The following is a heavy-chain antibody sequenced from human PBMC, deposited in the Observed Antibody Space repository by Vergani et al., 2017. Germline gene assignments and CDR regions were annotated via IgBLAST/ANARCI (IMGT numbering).Heavy chain of an antibody. J-gene: IGHJ5*02. CDR1: GFSLSTSGVG. D-gene: IGHD3-3*01. V-gene: IGHV2-5*02. CDR3: AHRQQGGYDFWRVYYRNWFDP. Sequence: QITLKESGPTLVKPTQTLTLTCTFSGFSLSTSGVGVGWLRQPPGKALEWLALIYWEDDKRYSPSLKSRLTITKDTSKNQGVLTMTNMDPVDTATYYCAHRQQGGYDFWRVYYRNWFDPWGQGTLVTVSS. CDR2: IYWEDDK.